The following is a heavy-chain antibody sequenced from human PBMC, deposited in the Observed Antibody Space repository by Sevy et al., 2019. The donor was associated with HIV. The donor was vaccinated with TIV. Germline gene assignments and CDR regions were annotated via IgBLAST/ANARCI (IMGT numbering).Heavy chain of an antibody. CDR3: ARGYGSGSPPDY. V-gene: IGHV3-23*01. Sequence: GGSVRLSCVASGFIFNSYAMNWVRQAPGKGLEWVSSISGSGGSTYYGDCAKGRFSISRDNFNNRVFLEMNTLRADDTAVYYCARGYGSGSPPDYWGQGTLVTVSS. J-gene: IGHJ4*02. D-gene: IGHD3-10*01. CDR2: ISGSGGST. CDR1: GFIFNSYA.